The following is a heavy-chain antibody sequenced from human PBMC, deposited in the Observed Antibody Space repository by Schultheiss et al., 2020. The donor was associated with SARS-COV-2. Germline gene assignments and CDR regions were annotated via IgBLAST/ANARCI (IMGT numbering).Heavy chain of an antibody. J-gene: IGHJ4*02. Sequence: GGSLRLSCAASGFTFSNAWMSWVRQAPGKGLEWVGRIKSKTDGGTTDYAAPVKGRFTISRDDSKNTLYLQMNSLRAEDTAVYYCAKGHDYSINPFGYWGQGTLVTVSS. D-gene: IGHD4-11*01. V-gene: IGHV3-15*01. CDR3: AKGHDYSINPFGY. CDR2: IKSKTDGGTT. CDR1: GFTFSNAW.